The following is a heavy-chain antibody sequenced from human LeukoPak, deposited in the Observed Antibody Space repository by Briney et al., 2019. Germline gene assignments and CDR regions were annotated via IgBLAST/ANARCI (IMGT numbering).Heavy chain of an antibody. J-gene: IGHJ3*02. D-gene: IGHD3-16*01. CDR2: IYYSGST. CDR1: GVSISSYY. V-gene: IGHV4-59*01. CDR3: VRDGWTAYNVFDI. Sequence: PSETLSLTCTVSGVSISSYYWSWIRQPPGKGLEWIGYIYYSGSTNYNPSLKSRVTISVDTSKNQFSLKLNSVTAADTAVYYCVRDGWTAYNVFDIWGQGTMVTVSS.